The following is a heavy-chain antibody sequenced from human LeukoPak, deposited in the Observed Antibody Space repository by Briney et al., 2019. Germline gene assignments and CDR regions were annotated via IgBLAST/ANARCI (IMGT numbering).Heavy chain of an antibody. CDR2: IKQDGSEK. V-gene: IGHV3-7*01. D-gene: IGHD2-2*02. Sequence: GGSLRLSCEASGFTFSSYSMNWVRQAPGKGLEWVANIKQDGSEKYYVDSVKGRFTISRDNAKNSLYLQMNILEAEDTAVYYCARDWSLCSGTNCFTPDYWGQGTLVAVSS. CDR3: ARDWSLCSGTNCFTPDY. CDR1: GFTFSSYS. J-gene: IGHJ4*02.